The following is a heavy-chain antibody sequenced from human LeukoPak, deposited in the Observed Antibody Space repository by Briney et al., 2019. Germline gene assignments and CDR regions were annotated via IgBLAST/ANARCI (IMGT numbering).Heavy chain of an antibody. D-gene: IGHD4-17*01. CDR3: ARALYSMTTVTTEYWFDY. CDR1: GGSISSGDYY. CDR2: IYYSGST. J-gene: IGHJ4*02. Sequence: SETLSLTCTVSGGSISSGDYYWSWIRQPPGKGLEWIGYIYYSGSTYYNPSLQSRVIISVDTSKNQFSLKLTSVTAADTAVYYCARALYSMTTVTTEYWFDYWGQGTLVTVSS. V-gene: IGHV4-30-4*01.